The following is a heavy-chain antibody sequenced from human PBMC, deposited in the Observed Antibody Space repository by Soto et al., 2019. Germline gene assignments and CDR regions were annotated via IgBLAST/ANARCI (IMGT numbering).Heavy chain of an antibody. Sequence: PSETLSLTCAVYGGSFSGYYWSWIRQPPGKGLEWIGEINHSGSTNYNPSLKSRVTMSVDTSKNRFSLTLNSVTAADTAVYYCARESRSALGTVEHWGRGTLVTVSS. CDR3: ARESRSALGTVEH. J-gene: IGHJ4*02. CDR2: INHSGST. CDR1: GGSFSGYY. V-gene: IGHV4-34*01. D-gene: IGHD6-13*01.